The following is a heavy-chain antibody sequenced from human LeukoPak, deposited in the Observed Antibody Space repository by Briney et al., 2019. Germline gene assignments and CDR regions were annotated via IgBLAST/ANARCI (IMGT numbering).Heavy chain of an antibody. J-gene: IGHJ4*02. CDR3: ARDQSIAVAGTIPASYYFDY. D-gene: IGHD6-19*01. CDR2: IKQDGSEK. Sequence: GGSLRLSCAASGFTFSSYWMSWVRQAPEKGLEWVANIKQDGSEKYYVDSVKGRFTISRDNAKNSLYLQMNSLRAEDTAVYYCARDQSIAVAGTIPASYYFDYWGQGTLVTVSS. CDR1: GFTFSSYW. V-gene: IGHV3-7*01.